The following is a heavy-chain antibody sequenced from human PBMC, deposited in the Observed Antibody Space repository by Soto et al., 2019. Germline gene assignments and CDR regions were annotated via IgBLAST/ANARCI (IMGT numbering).Heavy chain of an antibody. CDR2: IYYSGST. D-gene: IGHD3-3*01. V-gene: IGHV4-39*01. J-gene: IGHJ6*02. CDR1: GGSISSSSYY. CDR3: ARHPGGMGDFWSGYNFGNYYYYYGMDV. Sequence: SETLSLTCTVSGGSISSSSYYWGWIRQPPGKGLEWIGSIYYSGSTYYNPSLKSRVTISVDTSKNQFSLKLSSVTAADTAVYYCARHPGGMGDFWSGYNFGNYYYYYGMDVWGQGTTVTVSS.